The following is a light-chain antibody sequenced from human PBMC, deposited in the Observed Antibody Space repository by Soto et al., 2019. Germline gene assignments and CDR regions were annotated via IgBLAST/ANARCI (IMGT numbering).Light chain of an antibody. Sequence: QAVVSQPPSASETPGQRVTISCSGSTSNIGSRSVHWFQQFPGTAPKLLIYRDSQRPSGVPDRFSGSKSGTSASLAISGLRSDDEADYYCAAWDDSRRAGVFGGGTKLTVL. CDR2: RDS. CDR1: TSNIGSRS. V-gene: IGLV1-47*01. CDR3: AAWDDSRRAGV. J-gene: IGLJ3*02.